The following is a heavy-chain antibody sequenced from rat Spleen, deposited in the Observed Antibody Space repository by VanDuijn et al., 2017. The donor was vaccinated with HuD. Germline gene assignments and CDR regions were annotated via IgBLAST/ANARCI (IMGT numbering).Heavy chain of an antibody. J-gene: IGHJ1*01. CDR2: ISSDGGRN. D-gene: IGHD1-5*01. V-gene: IGHV5-29*01. CDR1: GFTFNNYW. CDR3: ARDRYTRPYWYFDF. Sequence: EVQLVESNGGLVQPGRSLKLSCAASGFTFNNYWMSWIRQAPTKGLEWVATISSDGGRNFYRDSVKGRFTISRDNAKSSLYLQMDSLRSEDTATYYCARDRYTRPYWYFDFWGPGTMVTVSS.